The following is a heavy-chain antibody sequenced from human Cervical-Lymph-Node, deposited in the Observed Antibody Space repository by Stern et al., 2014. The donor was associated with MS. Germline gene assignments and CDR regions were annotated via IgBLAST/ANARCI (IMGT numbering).Heavy chain of an antibody. J-gene: IGHJ4*02. CDR3: ASQGLQYSSGWHFAN. CDR2: IYYSGST. Sequence: QVQLQESGPGLVKPSETLSLTCTVSGGSISSYYWSWIRQPPGKGLEWIGYIYYSGSTNYNPSLKSRVTISLDTSKNQFYPNLSPVTAADTAVYYCASQGLQYSSGWHFANWGQGTLVTVSS. CDR1: GGSISSYY. D-gene: IGHD6-19*01. V-gene: IGHV4-59*08.